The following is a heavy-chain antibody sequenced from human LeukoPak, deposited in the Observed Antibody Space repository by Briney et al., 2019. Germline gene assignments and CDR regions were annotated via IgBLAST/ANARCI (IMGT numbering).Heavy chain of an antibody. CDR1: GYTFTGYY. J-gene: IGHJ4*02. Sequence: ASVKVSCKASGYTFTGYYMHWVRQAPGQGLEWMGWIDPNSGDTNYAQKFQGRVTMTRDTSISTAYMEPSRLKSDDTAVYYCASWATAGTSPPDYWGQGTLVTVSS. V-gene: IGHV1-2*02. CDR3: ASWATAGTSPPDY. D-gene: IGHD6-13*01. CDR2: IDPNSGDT.